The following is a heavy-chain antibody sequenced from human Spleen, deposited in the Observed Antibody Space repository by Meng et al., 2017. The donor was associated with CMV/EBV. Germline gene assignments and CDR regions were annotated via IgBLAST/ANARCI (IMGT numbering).Heavy chain of an antibody. CDR2: IRNKVHGATT. V-gene: IGHV3-49*04. J-gene: IGHJ4*02. CDR1: GLNFGNYA. Sequence: GGSLRLSCTVSGLNFGNYAMNWVRQAPGKRLEWVGFIRNKVHGATTEYAASVKGRFTISRDDSKSIAYLQVSSLKTEDTGVYYRTTFFDYFDHWGQGALVTVSS. D-gene: IGHD3-3*01. CDR3: TTFFDYFDH.